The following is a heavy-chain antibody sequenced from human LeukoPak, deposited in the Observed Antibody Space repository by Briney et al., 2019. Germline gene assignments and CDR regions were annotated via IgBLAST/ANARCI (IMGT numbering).Heavy chain of an antibody. CDR3: VRKLTGTTFFDY. Sequence: SGGSLRLSCAASGFTFSDYYMSWIRQAPGKGLEWVSYIVGNGITIYYADSVKGRFTISRDNAKNSLYLQMNSLRAEDTAVYYCVRKLTGTTFFDYWGQGTLVTVSS. CDR1: GFTFSDYY. CDR2: IVGNGITI. V-gene: IGHV3-11*04. D-gene: IGHD1-1*01. J-gene: IGHJ4*02.